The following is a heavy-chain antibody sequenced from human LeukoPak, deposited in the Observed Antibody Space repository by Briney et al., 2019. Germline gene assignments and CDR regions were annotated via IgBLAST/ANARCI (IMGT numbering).Heavy chain of an antibody. Sequence: GGSLRLSCAASRLPFSIYAMSWVRHAPGKGLECVSNISGRGDSTYYADSAKGRFTISRDNSRNTLYLQMNTLRAEYTAVYYCAKAIAAPVWYFDLWGRGTLVTVSS. J-gene: IGHJ2*01. CDR3: AKAIAAPVWYFDL. D-gene: IGHD6-13*01. V-gene: IGHV3-23*01. CDR1: RLPFSIYA. CDR2: ISGRGDST.